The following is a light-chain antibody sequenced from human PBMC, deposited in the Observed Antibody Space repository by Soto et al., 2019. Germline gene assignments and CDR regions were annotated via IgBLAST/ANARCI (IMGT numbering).Light chain of an antibody. J-gene: IGKJ1*01. Sequence: DIRMTQSPSTLSAFVGDRVTITCRAGQSISLSLAWYQQKPGKAPDLLISDASNLERGVPSRFSGSGSGTEFTLTISSLQPDDFATYYCQQYNSYWTFGPGTKVDIK. CDR3: QQYNSYWT. CDR1: QSISLS. CDR2: DAS. V-gene: IGKV1-5*01.